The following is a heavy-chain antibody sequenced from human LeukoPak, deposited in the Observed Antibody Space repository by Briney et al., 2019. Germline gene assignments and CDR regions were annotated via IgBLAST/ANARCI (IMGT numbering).Heavy chain of an antibody. CDR1: GGTFSSYA. CDR2: IIPIFGTA. J-gene: IGHJ6*02. CDR3: ASSGYSYGITGYYYGMDV. D-gene: IGHD5-18*01. Sequence: SVKVSCKASGGTFSSYAISWVRQAPGQGLEWMGGIIPIFGTANYAQKFQGRVTITADESTSTAYMELSSLRSEDTAVYYCASSGYSYGITGYYYGMDVWGQGTTVTVSS. V-gene: IGHV1-69*13.